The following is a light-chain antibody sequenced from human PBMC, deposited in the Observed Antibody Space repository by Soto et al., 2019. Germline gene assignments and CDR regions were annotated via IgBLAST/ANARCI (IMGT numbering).Light chain of an antibody. Sequence: ILLTQSPCTLALSPGQRATLSCRASQSISSSFLAWYQQKPGQAPSLLIYGASSRATGIPDRLSGSGSGTDFTLSISRLEPEDFAVYYCQQYSSLWTFGQGTKVDIK. CDR1: QSISSSF. V-gene: IGKV3-20*01. J-gene: IGKJ1*01. CDR2: GAS. CDR3: QQYSSLWT.